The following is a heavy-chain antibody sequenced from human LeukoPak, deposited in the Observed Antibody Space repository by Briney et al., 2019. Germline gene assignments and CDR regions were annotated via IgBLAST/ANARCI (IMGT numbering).Heavy chain of an antibody. CDR3: ASPRQEGVVVPAANWGDYYYMDV. CDR2: IIPIFGTA. CDR1: GGTFSSYA. V-gene: IGHV1-69*05. D-gene: IGHD2-2*01. J-gene: IGHJ6*03. Sequence: ASVKVSCKASGGTFSSYAISWVRQAPGQGLEWMGGIIPIFGTANYAQKFQGRVTITTDESTSTAYMELSSLRSEDTAVYYCASPRQEGVVVPAANWGDYYYMDVWGKGTTVTVSS.